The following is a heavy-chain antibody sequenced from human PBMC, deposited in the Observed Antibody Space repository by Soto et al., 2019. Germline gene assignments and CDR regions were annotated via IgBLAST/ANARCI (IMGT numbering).Heavy chain of an antibody. Sequence: QVQLQESGPGLVKPSQTLSLTCTVSGGSISSGGYYWSWIRQHPGKGLEWIGYIYYSGSTNYNPSLKRRVTISVDTSKNQFSLKLSSVTAADTAVYYCARELRFGEDYYGMDVWGQGTTVTVSS. CDR3: ARELRFGEDYYGMDV. CDR2: IYYSGST. V-gene: IGHV4-31*03. D-gene: IGHD3-10*01. J-gene: IGHJ6*02. CDR1: GGSISSGGYY.